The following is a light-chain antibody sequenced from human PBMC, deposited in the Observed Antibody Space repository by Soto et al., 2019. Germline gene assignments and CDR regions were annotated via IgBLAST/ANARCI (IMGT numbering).Light chain of an antibody. Sequence: QSISRYLAWYQQKXGKAPKLLLYAASXLESGVPATFSGSGSATEFTLTISSLQPADFATYYCHQYNSYSWTFGQGTKVDI. CDR2: AAS. CDR1: QSISRY. V-gene: IGKV1-5*03. CDR3: HQYNSYSWT. J-gene: IGKJ1*01.